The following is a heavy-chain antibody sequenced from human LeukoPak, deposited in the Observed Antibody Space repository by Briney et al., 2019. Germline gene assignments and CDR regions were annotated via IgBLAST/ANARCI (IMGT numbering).Heavy chain of an antibody. J-gene: IGHJ5*02. Sequence: GASVKVSCKASGGTFSSYAISWVRQAPGQGLEWMGGIIPIFGTANYAQKFQGRVTITTDESTSTAYMELSSLRSEDTAVYYCAREGSSSLMRDWFDPWGQGTLVTVSS. CDR1: GGTFSSYA. CDR3: AREGSSSLMRDWFDP. CDR2: IIPIFGTA. V-gene: IGHV1-69*05. D-gene: IGHD6-6*01.